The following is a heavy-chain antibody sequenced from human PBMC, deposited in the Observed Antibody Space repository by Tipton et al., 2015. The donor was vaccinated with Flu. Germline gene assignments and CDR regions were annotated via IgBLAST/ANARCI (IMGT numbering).Heavy chain of an antibody. CDR1: GFTFSSYG. CDR2: TWYDGSNK. V-gene: IGHV3-33*01. D-gene: IGHD3-10*01. J-gene: IGHJ4*02. CDR3: AREETMVRGDPTPYFDY. Sequence: SLRLSCAASGFTFSSYGMHWVRQAPGKGLEWVAVTWYDGSNKYYADSVKGRFTISRDNSKNTLYLQMNSLRAEDTAVYYCAREETMVRGDPTPYFDYWGQGTLVTVSS.